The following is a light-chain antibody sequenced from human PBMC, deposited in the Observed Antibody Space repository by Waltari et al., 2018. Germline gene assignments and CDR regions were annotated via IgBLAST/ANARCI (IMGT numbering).Light chain of an antibody. Sequence: DIQMTQFPSTLSASVGDRLTITCRASQSINSWLAWYHQKPGKAPKLLIYKASSLESGVPSRFSGSGSGTEFTLTISSLQPDDFATYYCQQYNSYEWTFGQGTKVAIK. CDR1: QSINSW. J-gene: IGKJ1*01. CDR2: KAS. CDR3: QQYNSYEWT. V-gene: IGKV1-5*03.